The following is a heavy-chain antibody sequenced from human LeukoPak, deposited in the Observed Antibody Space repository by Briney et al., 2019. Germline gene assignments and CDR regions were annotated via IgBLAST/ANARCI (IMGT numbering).Heavy chain of an antibody. CDR2: IDGRSSPT. J-gene: IGHJ4*02. Sequence: GGSLRLSCVASGFTFSFYAMTWVRQAPGKGLEWVSSIDGRSSPTYYADSVKGRFTISRDNSKNTLYLLLNSLRAGDTVVYYCARFHDFWRWGQGTLVTVSS. CDR3: ARFHDFWR. D-gene: IGHD3-3*01. V-gene: IGHV3-23*01. CDR1: GFTFSFYA.